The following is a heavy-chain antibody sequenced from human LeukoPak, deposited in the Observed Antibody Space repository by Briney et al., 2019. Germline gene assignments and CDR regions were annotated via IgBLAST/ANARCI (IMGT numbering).Heavy chain of an antibody. CDR2: TYYRSKWSS. Sequence: SQTLSLTCGISGESVPMNTATWDWIRHSPARGLEWVGRTYYRSKWSSVYAASVKSRMSVPPDTSKNQVSLQPNSVTPEHPAVYYCASSGYYQEYLQHWGQGTLVTVSS. J-gene: IGHJ1*01. V-gene: IGHV6-1*01. CDR1: GESVPMNTAT. CDR3: ASSGYYQEYLQH. D-gene: IGHD3-22*01.